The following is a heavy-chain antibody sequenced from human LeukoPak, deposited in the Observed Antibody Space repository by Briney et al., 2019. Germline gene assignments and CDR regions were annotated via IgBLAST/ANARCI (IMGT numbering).Heavy chain of an antibody. V-gene: IGHV3-74*01. CDR3: ARDRHIALAGHFDY. J-gene: IGHJ4*02. D-gene: IGHD6-19*01. Sequence: GGSLRLSCAASGFTFSSYWMHWVRQAPGKGLVWVSRINSDGSSTNYADSVKGRFTIPRDNAKNTLHLRMNSLRAEDTAVFFCARDRHIALAGHFDYWGQGTLVTVSS. CDR1: GFTFSSYW. CDR2: INSDGSST.